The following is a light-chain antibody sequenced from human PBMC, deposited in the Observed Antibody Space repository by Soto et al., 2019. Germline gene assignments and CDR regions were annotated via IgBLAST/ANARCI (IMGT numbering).Light chain of an antibody. CDR1: SSDVGGYNY. CDR2: EVS. Sequence: QSALTQSPSASGSPGQSVTISCTGTSSDVGGYNYVSWYQQHPGKAPNLMIYEVSRRPSGVPDRCSGSKSGNTASLTVSGLQAEDEADYYCSSYAGSSTLYVFGTGTKVTVL. CDR3: SSYAGSSTLYV. V-gene: IGLV2-8*01. J-gene: IGLJ1*01.